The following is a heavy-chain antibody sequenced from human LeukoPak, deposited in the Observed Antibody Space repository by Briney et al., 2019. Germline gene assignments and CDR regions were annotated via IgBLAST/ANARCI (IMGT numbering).Heavy chain of an antibody. CDR1: GFTFSNYA. D-gene: IGHD2-2*01. CDR2: ISGSGGTP. J-gene: IGHJ4*02. V-gene: IGHV3-23*01. CDR3: ASWGYCSSTSCPEGDY. Sequence: GGSLRLSCAASGFTFSNYAMSWVRQAPGKGLEWVSSISGSGGTPYYADSVKGRFTISRDNSKNTLYMQMNSLRPEDTAVYYCASWGYCSSTSCPEGDYWGQGTLVTVSS.